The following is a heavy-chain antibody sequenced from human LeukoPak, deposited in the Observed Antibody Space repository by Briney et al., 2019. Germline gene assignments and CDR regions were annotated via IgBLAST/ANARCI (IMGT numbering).Heavy chain of an antibody. V-gene: IGHV4-34*01. J-gene: IGHJ5*02. D-gene: IGHD6-13*01. CDR2: INHSGST. CDR1: GGSFSGYY. CDR3: ARGAGYSSSWYGP. Sequence: SETLSLTCAVYGGSFSGYYWSWIRQPPGKGLEWIGEINHSGSTNYNPSLKSRVTISVDTSKNQFSLKLSSVTAADTAVYYCARGAGYSSSWYGPWGQGTLVIVSS.